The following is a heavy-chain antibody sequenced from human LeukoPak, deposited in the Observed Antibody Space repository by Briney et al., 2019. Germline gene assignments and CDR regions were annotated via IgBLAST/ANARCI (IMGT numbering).Heavy chain of an antibody. D-gene: IGHD5-18*01. V-gene: IGHV3-30*04. J-gene: IGHJ6*03. Sequence: GGSLRLSCAASGFTFSSYVMHWVRQAPGKGLEWVAIISYDGSNEYYADSVKGRFTISRDNAKNTLYLQMNSLRAEDTAVYYCARARIQLWPYYYMDVWGKGTTVTVSS. CDR1: GFTFSSYV. CDR2: ISYDGSNE. CDR3: ARARIQLWPYYYMDV.